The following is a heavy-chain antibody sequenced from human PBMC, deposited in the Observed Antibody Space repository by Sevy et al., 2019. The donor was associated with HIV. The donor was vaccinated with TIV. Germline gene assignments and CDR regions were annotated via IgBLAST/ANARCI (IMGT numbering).Heavy chain of an antibody. J-gene: IGHJ4*02. Sequence: ETLSLTCTVSGGSISSSSYYWGWIRQPPGKGLEWIGSIYYSGSTYYNPSLKSRVTISVDTSKNQFSLKLSSVTAADTAVYYCARLQLYGDFLDYWGQGTLVTVSS. CDR1: GGSISSSSYY. V-gene: IGHV4-39*01. CDR3: ARLQLYGDFLDY. D-gene: IGHD4-17*01. CDR2: IYYSGST.